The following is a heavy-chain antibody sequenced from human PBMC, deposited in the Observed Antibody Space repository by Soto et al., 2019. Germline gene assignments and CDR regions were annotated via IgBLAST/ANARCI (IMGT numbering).Heavy chain of an antibody. CDR3: ARDSQGVPAVTPGYHYFGMDV. CDR2: IYTGGST. CDR1: EFTVSTNC. V-gene: IGHV3-53*01. D-gene: IGHD2-2*01. Sequence: GGSLRLSCAASEFTVSTNCMTWVRQAPRKGLEWVSVIYTGGSTYYADSVRGRFTISRDNSKNTLYLQMNNLRVEDTAVYYCARDSQGVPAVTPGYHYFGMDVWGQGTKVTVSS. J-gene: IGHJ6*02.